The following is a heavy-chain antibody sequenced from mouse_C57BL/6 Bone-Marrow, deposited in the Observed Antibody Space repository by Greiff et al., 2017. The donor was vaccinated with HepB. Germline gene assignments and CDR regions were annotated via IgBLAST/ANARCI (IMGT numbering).Heavy chain of an antibody. CDR2: IHPSDSDT. Sequence: QVQLQQPGAELVKPGASVKVSCKASGYTFTSYWMHWVKQRPGQGLEWIGRIHPSDSDTNYNQKFTGKATLTVDKFSSTAYMQVSSLTSEDSAVYYCAMKRIFSIRYFDVWGTGTTVTVSA. J-gene: IGHJ1*03. D-gene: IGHD2-4*01. V-gene: IGHV1-74*01. CDR3: AMKRIFSIRYFDV. CDR1: GYTFTSYW.